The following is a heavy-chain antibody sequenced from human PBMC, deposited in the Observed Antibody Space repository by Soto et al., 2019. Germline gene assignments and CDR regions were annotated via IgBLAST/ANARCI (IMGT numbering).Heavy chain of an antibody. V-gene: IGHV3-21*01. D-gene: IGHD6-6*01. J-gene: IGHJ4*01. CDR3: ARDYSSSSGGYFDY. CDR2: ISNSGYYI. CDR1: GFTLSTYS. Sequence: GGSLRLSCAASGFTLSTYSMNWVRQAPGKGLEWVSSISNSGYYIYYADSMKGRFTISRDNAKNSLYLQVNSLRAEDTAVYYCARDYSSSSGGYFDYWGLGTLVTVSS.